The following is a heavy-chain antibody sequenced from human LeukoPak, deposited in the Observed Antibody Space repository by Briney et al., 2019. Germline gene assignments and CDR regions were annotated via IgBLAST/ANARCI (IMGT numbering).Heavy chain of an antibody. CDR3: ARGKYQLRYYFDY. V-gene: IGHV4-59*01. D-gene: IGHD2-2*01. CDR2: IYYSGST. J-gene: IGHJ4*02. Sequence: SETLSLTCTVSGGSISSYYWSWIRQPPGKGLEWIRYIYYSGSTNYNPSLKSRVTISVDTSKNQCSLKLSSVTAADTAVYYCARGKYQLRYYFDYWGQGTLVTVSS. CDR1: GGSISSYY.